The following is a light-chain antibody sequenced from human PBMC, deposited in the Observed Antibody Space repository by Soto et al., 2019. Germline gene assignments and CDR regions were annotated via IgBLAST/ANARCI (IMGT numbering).Light chain of an antibody. Sequence: DIQLTQSPSFLSASVGDRVTITCRANRGINHYVAWYQQKPGKAPQCLIYAASTLQSGVPSRISGSGNCAEFTLTISSLRSADVATYYCQHVYSYPPTFVGGTRVEI. CDR2: AAS. J-gene: IGKJ4*01. CDR3: QHVYSYPPT. V-gene: IGKV1-9*01. CDR1: RGINHY.